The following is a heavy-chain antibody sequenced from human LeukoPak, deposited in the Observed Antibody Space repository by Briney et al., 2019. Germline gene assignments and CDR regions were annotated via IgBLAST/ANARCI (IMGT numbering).Heavy chain of an antibody. D-gene: IGHD6-13*01. CDR2: IYYSGSA. CDR3: ARVVGIGAAGGEYFQH. Sequence: SETLSLTCTVSGGSISSGIYYWGWIRQPPGKGLEWIGSIYYSGSAYYNPSLQSRVTMSVDTSKIQFSLKLRSVTAADTAVYYCARVVGIGAAGGEYFQHWGQGTLVTVSS. V-gene: IGHV4-39*01. J-gene: IGHJ1*01. CDR1: GGSISSGIYY.